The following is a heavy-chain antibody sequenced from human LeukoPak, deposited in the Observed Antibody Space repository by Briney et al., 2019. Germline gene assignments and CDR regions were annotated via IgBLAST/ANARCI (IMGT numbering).Heavy chain of an antibody. V-gene: IGHV3-21*01. CDR2: ISSSSSYI. Sequence: PGGSLRLSCAASGFTFSSYSMNWVRQAPGKGLEWVSSISSSSSYIYYADSVKGRFTISRDNAKNSLYLQMNSLRAEDTAVYYCARAVGWGSSSTINYYGMDVWGQGTTVTVSS. D-gene: IGHD6-6*01. CDR3: ARAVGWGSSSTINYYGMDV. J-gene: IGHJ6*02. CDR1: GFTFSSYS.